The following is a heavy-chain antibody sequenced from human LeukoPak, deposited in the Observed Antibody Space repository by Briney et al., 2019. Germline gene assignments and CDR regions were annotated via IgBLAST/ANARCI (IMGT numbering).Heavy chain of an antibody. CDR2: TYYSGST. Sequence: SETLSLTCTVSGGSISSYYWSWIRQPPGKGLEWIGYTYYSGSTNYNPSLKSRVTISVDTSKNQFSLRLSSVTAADTALYFCAREYSSDWAYFDSWGQGTLVTVSS. D-gene: IGHD6-19*01. J-gene: IGHJ4*02. CDR3: AREYSSDWAYFDS. V-gene: IGHV4-59*01. CDR1: GGSISSYY.